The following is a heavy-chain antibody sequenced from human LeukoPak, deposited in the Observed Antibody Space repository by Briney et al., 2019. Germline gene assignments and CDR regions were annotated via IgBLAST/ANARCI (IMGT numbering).Heavy chain of an antibody. Sequence: AASVKVSCKVSGASLCETSIHWVRQAPGQWLEWMGGFDPEDGESIFAQSFQGRFSMTEDTSTDTAYMELRSLRLQDTAVYYCATADKWEPLDYWGQGTLVTVSS. D-gene: IGHD1-26*01. CDR1: GASLCETS. J-gene: IGHJ4*02. CDR2: FDPEDGES. CDR3: ATADKWEPLDY. V-gene: IGHV1-24*01.